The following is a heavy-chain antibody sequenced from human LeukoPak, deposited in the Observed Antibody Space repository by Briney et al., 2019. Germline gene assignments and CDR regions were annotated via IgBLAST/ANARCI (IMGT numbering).Heavy chain of an antibody. Sequence: ASVKVSRKASGYTFTSYGISWVRQAPGQGLEWMGWISAYNGNTNYAQKLQGRVTMTTDTSTSTAYMELRSLRSDDTAVYYCARVQYQLLYRPYYFDYWGRGTLVTVSS. V-gene: IGHV1-18*01. CDR1: GYTFTSYG. D-gene: IGHD2-2*02. CDR2: ISAYNGNT. J-gene: IGHJ4*02. CDR3: ARVQYQLLYRPYYFDY.